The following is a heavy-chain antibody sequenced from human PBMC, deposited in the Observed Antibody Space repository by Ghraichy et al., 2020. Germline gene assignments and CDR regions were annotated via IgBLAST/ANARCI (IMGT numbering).Heavy chain of an antibody. D-gene: IGHD3-22*01. Sequence: GESLRLSCAASGFTFSSYAMHWVRQAPGKGLEYVSAISSNGGSTYYANSEKGRFTISRDNSKNTLYLQMGSLRAEDMAVYYCARVGTSSGYYYFDYWGQGTLVTVSS. CDR3: ARVGTSSGYYYFDY. V-gene: IGHV3-64*01. CDR2: ISSNGGST. CDR1: GFTFSSYA. J-gene: IGHJ4*02.